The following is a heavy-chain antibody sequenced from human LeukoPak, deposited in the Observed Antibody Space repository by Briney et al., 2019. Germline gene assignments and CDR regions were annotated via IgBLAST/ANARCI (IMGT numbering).Heavy chain of an antibody. Sequence: GGSLRLSCAASGFTFSSYGMHWVRQAPGKGLEWVAVIWYDGSNKYYADSVKGRFTISRDNSKNTLYLQMNSLRAEDTAVYYCARDRGYCSSTSCYPGQFWGQGTPVTVSS. J-gene: IGHJ4*02. D-gene: IGHD2-2*03. V-gene: IGHV3-33*01. CDR1: GFTFSSYG. CDR3: ARDRGYCSSTSCYPGQF. CDR2: IWYDGSNK.